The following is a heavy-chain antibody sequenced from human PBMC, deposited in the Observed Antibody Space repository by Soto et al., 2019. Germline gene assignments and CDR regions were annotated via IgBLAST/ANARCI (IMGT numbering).Heavy chain of an antibody. J-gene: IGHJ4*02. V-gene: IGHV4-39*07. CDR1: GGSISSSGHY. D-gene: IGHD3-22*01. CDR2: FYYSGST. CDR3: ARGDYDSSGYDYFDY. Sequence: SETLSLTCTVSGGSISSSGHYWAWIRQPPGKGLEWIGTFYYSGSTYYSPSLRSRVTISVDTSKNQFSLKLSSVTAADTAVYYCARGDYDSSGYDYFDYWGQGTLVTVSS.